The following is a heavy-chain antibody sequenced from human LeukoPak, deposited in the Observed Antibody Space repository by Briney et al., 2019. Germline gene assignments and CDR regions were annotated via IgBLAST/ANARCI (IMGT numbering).Heavy chain of an antibody. CDR2: IYTSDST. Sequence: SETLSLTCTVSAFSISSYYWSWIRQPAGKGLEWIGRIYTSDSTNYNPSLKSRVTMSVDTSTNHFFLRLTYVTAADTAVYYCARDVLYGGLQIRTFDDWGQGSMVTVSS. CDR1: AFSISSYY. D-gene: IGHD5-12*01. CDR3: ARDVLYGGLQIRTFDD. J-gene: IGHJ4*02. V-gene: IGHV4-4*07.